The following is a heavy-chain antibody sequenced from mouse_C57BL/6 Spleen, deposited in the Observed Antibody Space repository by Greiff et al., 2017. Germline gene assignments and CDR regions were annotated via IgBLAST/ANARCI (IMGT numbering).Heavy chain of an antibody. CDR2: IDPENGDT. CDR3: TKGLLRSQGFAY. D-gene: IGHD1-1*01. J-gene: IGHJ3*01. CDR1: GFNIKDDY. Sequence: VQLQQSGAELVRPGASVKLSCTASGFNIKDDYMHWVKQRPEQGLEWIGWIDPENGDTEYASKFQGKATITADTSSNTAYLQLSSLTSEDTAVXYCTKGLLRSQGFAYWGQGTLVTVSA. V-gene: IGHV14-4*01.